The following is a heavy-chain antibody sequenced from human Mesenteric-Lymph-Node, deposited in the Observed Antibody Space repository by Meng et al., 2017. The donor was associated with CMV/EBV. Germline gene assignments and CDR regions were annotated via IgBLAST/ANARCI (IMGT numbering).Heavy chain of an antibody. CDR3: AKTYSGSYSGFDY. CDR1: GFIFSDYY. J-gene: IGHJ4*02. D-gene: IGHD1-26*01. V-gene: IGHV3-11*01. Sequence: GGSLRLSCAASGFIFSDYYMSWIRQAPGKGLEWVSYMSSSGSTIYHADSVKGRFTISRDNAKSSLYLQMNSLRAEDTAVYYCAKTYSGSYSGFDYWGQGTLVTVSS. CDR2: MSSSGSTI.